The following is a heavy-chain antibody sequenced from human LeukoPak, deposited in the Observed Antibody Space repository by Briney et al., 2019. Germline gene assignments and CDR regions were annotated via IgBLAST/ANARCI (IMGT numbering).Heavy chain of an antibody. D-gene: IGHD2-2*01. CDR2: INHSGST. CDR3: ARGRRYCSSTSCKYYYFDY. J-gene: IGHJ4*02. CDR1: GGSFSGYY. Sequence: SETLSLACAVCGGSFSGYYWSWIRQPPGKGLEWVGEINHSGSTNYNPSLKSRVTISVDTSKNQFSLKLSSVTAADTAVYYCARGRRYCSSTSCKYYYFDYWGQGTLVTVSS. V-gene: IGHV4-34*01.